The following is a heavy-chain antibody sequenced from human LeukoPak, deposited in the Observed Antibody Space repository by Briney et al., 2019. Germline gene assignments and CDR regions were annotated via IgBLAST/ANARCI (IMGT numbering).Heavy chain of an antibody. J-gene: IGHJ1*01. CDR3: ARVRGDFETD. D-gene: IGHD3-16*01. CDR2: RYYSGST. V-gene: IGHV4-59*01. CDR1: GGSISSYY. Sequence: PSETLSLTCSVSGGSISSYYWTWIRQPPGKGLEWIGYRYYSGSTTSTPSLKSRVTISVDASKSQFSLKLISVTAADTAIYYCARVRGDFETDWGQGTLVTVSS.